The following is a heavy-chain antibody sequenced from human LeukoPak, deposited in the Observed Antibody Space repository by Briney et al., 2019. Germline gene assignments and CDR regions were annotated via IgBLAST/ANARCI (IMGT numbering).Heavy chain of an antibody. CDR2: IYTSGST. CDR1: GGSISSGSYY. Sequence: SETLSLTCTVSGGSISSGSYYWSWIRQPAGKGLEWIGRIYTSGSTNYNPSLKSRVTISVDTPKNQFSLKLSSVTAADTAVYYCARVLGGSTWFDPWGQGTLVTVSS. J-gene: IGHJ5*02. V-gene: IGHV4-61*02. D-gene: IGHD2-15*01. CDR3: ARVLGGSTWFDP.